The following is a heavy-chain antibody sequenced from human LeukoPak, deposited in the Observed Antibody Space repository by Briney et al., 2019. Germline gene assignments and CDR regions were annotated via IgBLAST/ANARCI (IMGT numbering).Heavy chain of an antibody. Sequence: GGSLRLSCAAYGLTVSSDYMSWVRQAPGKGLEWVSLSSSSHDTHYADPVKGRFTVSRDTSKNTLYLQMNSLRAEDTAVYYCAKEGAAYYDILTGYYWDYWGQGTLVTVSS. CDR3: AKEGAAYYDILTGYYWDY. J-gene: IGHJ4*02. D-gene: IGHD3-9*01. V-gene: IGHV3-66*03. CDR2: SSSSHDT. CDR1: GLTVSSDY.